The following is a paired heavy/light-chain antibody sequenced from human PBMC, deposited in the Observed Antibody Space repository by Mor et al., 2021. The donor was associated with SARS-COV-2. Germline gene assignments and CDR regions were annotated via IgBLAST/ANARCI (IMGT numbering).Light chain of an antibody. J-gene: IGKJ1*01. Sequence: EIVLTQSPGTLSLSPGERATLSCRASQSVSSSYLAWYQQKPGQAPRLLIYGASNRATGIPDRFSGSGSGTDFTLTISRLEPEDFAVYYCQQYGTPPRTFGQGTKVDVK. CDR2: GAS. CDR3: QQYGTPPRT. V-gene: IGKV3-20*01. CDR1: QSVSSSY.
Heavy chain of an antibody. J-gene: IGHJ4*02. CDR2: ISGTGGTK. CDR1: GFTFSSYS. Sequence: EVQLLESGGGLVEPGGSLRLSCAASGFTFSSYSMSWVRQAPGKGLEWVSAISGTGGTKNYADSVRGRFTISRDNSKNTVYLQMISLRAEDTAIYYCAKQLMRGLDEPDYWGQGILVTVAS. V-gene: IGHV3-23*01. D-gene: IGHD6-19*01. CDR3: AKQLMRGLDEPDY.